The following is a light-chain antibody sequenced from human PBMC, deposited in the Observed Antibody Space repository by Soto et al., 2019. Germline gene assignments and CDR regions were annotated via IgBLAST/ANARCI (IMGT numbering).Light chain of an antibody. CDR3: SSYTSSSTLLYV. CDR2: DVS. V-gene: IGLV2-14*01. CDR1: SSDVGGYNY. Sequence: QSVLTQPASVSGSPGQSITISCTGTSSDVGGYNYVSWYQQHPGKATKIMIYDVSNRPSGVSKRFTGSKSSNTASLTISGLQAEDEADYYCSSYTSSSTLLYVFGTGTKVTVL. J-gene: IGLJ1*01.